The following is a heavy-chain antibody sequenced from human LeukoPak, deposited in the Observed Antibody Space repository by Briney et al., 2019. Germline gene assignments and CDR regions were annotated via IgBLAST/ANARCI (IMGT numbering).Heavy chain of an antibody. CDR3: TRGDRGYAESLY. J-gene: IGHJ4*02. CDR1: GFTFSNYG. CDR2: IKEDGNED. D-gene: IGHD5-12*01. Sequence: PGGSLRLSCAASGFTFSNYGMHWVRQAPGKGLEWVGNIKEDGNEDYYVDSVEGRFVIFRDNAKNSLYLQMHSLRAEDTAVYYCTRGDRGYAESLYWGRGTLVTVSS. V-gene: IGHV3-7*02.